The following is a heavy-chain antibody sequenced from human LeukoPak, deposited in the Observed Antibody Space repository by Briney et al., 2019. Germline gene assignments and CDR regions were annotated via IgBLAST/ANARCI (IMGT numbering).Heavy chain of an antibody. D-gene: IGHD6-6*01. CDR1: GYTFTSYG. Sequence: GASVKVSCKASGYTFTSYGISWVRQAPGQGVEWMGWISAYNGNTNYAQKLQGRVTMTTDTSTSTAYMELRSLRSDDTAVYYCARVIREYSSSSGMGYWGQGTLVTVSS. V-gene: IGHV1-18*01. J-gene: IGHJ4*02. CDR2: ISAYNGNT. CDR3: ARVIREYSSSSGMGY.